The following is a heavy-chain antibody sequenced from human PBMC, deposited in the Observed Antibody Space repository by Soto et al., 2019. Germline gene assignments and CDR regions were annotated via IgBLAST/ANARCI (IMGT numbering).Heavy chain of an antibody. D-gene: IGHD2-15*01. J-gene: IGHJ5*02. CDR1: GYTFTTYA. Sequence: QVQLVQSGAEVKKPGASVKVSCKASGYTFTTYAMHWVRQAPVQRLEWMGWIDAGNGNTKYSQKFQGRVTITRDTSASTVYMELSSLRSEDTAVYYCAREDRNWFDPWGQGTLVTVSS. CDR3: AREDRNWFDP. CDR2: IDAGNGNT. V-gene: IGHV1-3*01.